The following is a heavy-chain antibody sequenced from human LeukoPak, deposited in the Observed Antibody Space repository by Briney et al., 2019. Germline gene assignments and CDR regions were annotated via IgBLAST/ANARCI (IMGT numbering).Heavy chain of an antibody. CDR2: INHSGST. D-gene: IGHD5-12*01. Sequence: SETLSLTCAVYGGSFSGYYWSWIRQPPGKGQEWIGEINHSGSTNYNPSLKSRVTISVDTSKNQFSLKLSSVTAADTAVYYCARGKWLRLRNWFDPWGQGTLVTVSS. J-gene: IGHJ5*02. V-gene: IGHV4-34*01. CDR3: ARGKWLRLRNWFDP. CDR1: GGSFSGYY.